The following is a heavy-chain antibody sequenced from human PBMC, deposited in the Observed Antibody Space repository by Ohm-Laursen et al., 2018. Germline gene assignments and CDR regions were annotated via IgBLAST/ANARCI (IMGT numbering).Heavy chain of an antibody. V-gene: IGHV4-4*07. CDR3: ARTQANYYYFDY. CDR2: IYSSGST. D-gene: IGHD4/OR15-4a*01. J-gene: IGHJ4*02. CDR1: GGSINNYY. Sequence: SQTLSLTCTVSGGSINNYYWTWIRQPAGEGLEWIGRIYSSGSTDYNPSLKSRVTLSVDTSKNQFSLKLTSVAAADTAVYYCARTQANYYYFDYWGQGALVTVSS.